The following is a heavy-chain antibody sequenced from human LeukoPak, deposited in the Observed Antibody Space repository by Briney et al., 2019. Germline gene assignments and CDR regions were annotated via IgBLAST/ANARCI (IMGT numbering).Heavy chain of an antibody. CDR3: ARDRCSGGSCYSFY. D-gene: IGHD2-15*01. V-gene: IGHV1-2*02. Sequence: GASVKVSCKASGYTFTGYYMHWVRQASGQGLEWMGWINPNSGGTNYAQKFQGRVTMTRDTSIGTAYMELSRLRSDDTAVYYCARDRCSGGSCYSFYWGQGTLVTVSS. J-gene: IGHJ4*02. CDR2: INPNSGGT. CDR1: GYTFTGYY.